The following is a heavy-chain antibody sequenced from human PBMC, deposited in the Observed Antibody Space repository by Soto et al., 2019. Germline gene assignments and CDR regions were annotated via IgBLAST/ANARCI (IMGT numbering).Heavy chain of an antibody. CDR3: ARGRTYSSSWYTIDY. J-gene: IGHJ4*02. D-gene: IGHD6-13*01. CDR2: IYPGGSDT. CDR1: GYSFTSYW. Sequence: PGESLKISCKGSGYSFTSYWIGWVRQMPGKGLEWMGIIYPGGSDTRYSPSFQGQVTISADKSISTAYLQWNSLRAEDTAVYYCARGRTYSSSWYTIDYWGQGTLVTVSS. V-gene: IGHV5-51*01.